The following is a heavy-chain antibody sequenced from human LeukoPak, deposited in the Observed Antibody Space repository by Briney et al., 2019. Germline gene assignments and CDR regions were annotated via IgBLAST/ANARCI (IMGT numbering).Heavy chain of an antibody. CDR1: GGSISSYY. Sequence: SETLSLTCTVSGGSISSYYWSWVRQPPGKGLEWIGEIFHSGSTNYNPSLKSRLTISLGKSKNQFSLKLNSVTAADTAVYYCARNGAYNLDYCGQGTLVTVSS. V-gene: IGHV4-4*02. D-gene: IGHD1-14*01. CDR2: IFHSGST. J-gene: IGHJ4*02. CDR3: ARNGAYNLDY.